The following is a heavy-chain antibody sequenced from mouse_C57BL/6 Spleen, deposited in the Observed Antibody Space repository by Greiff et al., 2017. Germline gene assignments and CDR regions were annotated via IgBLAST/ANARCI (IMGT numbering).Heavy chain of an antibody. J-gene: IGHJ4*01. CDR1: GYTFTSYW. Sequence: QVQLKQPGAELVKPGASVKLSCKASGYTFTSYWMHWVKQRPGQGLEWIGMIHPNSGSTNYNEKFKSKATLTVDKSSSTAYMQLSSLTSEDSAVYYCARSRLGGMDYWGQGTSVTVSS. CDR2: IHPNSGST. D-gene: IGHD4-1*01. CDR3: ARSRLGGMDY. V-gene: IGHV1-64*01.